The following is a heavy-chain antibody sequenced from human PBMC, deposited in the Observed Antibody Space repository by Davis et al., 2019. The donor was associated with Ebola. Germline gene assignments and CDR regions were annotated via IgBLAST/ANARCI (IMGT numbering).Heavy chain of an antibody. Sequence: GSLRLSCTVSDGSISSTGYYWGWIRQPPGKGLQWIGSIYYTGISYYNPSLESRITISVDTSKNQFSLKLTSVTAADTAVYYCARTDRVCSGGTCYSGNDFDYWGQGTLVTVSS. D-gene: IGHD2-15*01. J-gene: IGHJ4*02. V-gene: IGHV4-39*01. CDR1: DGSISSTGYY. CDR3: ARTDRVCSGGTCYSGNDFDY. CDR2: IYYTGIS.